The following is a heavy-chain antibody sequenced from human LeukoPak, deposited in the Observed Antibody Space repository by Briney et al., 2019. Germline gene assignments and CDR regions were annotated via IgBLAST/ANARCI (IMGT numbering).Heavy chain of an antibody. D-gene: IGHD6-13*01. J-gene: IGHJ4*02. CDR2: IYHSGST. CDR3: AREGYSSSQPGY. Sequence: PSETLSLTCTVSGYSISSGYYWGWIRQPPGKGLEWIGTIYHSGSTYCNPSLKSRVTISVDTPKNQFSLKLSSVTAADTAVYYCAREGYSSSQPGYWGQGTLVTVSS. CDR1: GYSISSGYY. V-gene: IGHV4-38-2*02.